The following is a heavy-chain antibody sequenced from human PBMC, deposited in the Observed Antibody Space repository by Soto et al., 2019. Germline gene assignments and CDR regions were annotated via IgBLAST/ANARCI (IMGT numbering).Heavy chain of an antibody. Sequence: GGSLRLSCAASGFGFSTHALTWVRQAPGKGLEWLSSITNTGLTTHYADSVKDRFTISRENSRNTLHLQMNNLRVDDTAIYYCAKGFDYGDTKHIDHWGQGILVTVSS. V-gene: IGHV3-23*01. CDR3: AKGFDYGDTKHIDH. CDR2: ITNTGLTT. J-gene: IGHJ4*02. D-gene: IGHD4-17*01. CDR1: GFGFSTHA.